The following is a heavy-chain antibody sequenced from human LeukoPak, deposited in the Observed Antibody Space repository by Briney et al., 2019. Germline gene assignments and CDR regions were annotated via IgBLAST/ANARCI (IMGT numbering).Heavy chain of an antibody. V-gene: IGHV4-59*01. J-gene: IGHJ4*02. CDR2: IYYSGST. Sequence: SETLSLTRTVSGGSITPYYWSWIRQPPGKRLEWIGYIYYSGSTSYNPSLKSRVTISLDTSKNQFSLKLRSVTAADTAVYYCARGYSSGVPGYWGQGTLVTVSS. CDR1: GGSITPYY. CDR3: ARGYSSGVPGY. D-gene: IGHD6-19*01.